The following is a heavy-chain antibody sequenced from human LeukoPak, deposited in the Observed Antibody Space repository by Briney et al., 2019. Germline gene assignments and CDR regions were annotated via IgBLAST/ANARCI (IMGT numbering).Heavy chain of an antibody. J-gene: IGHJ4*02. CDR1: GFTFTSYA. CDR2: ISYDGDNE. CDR3: ARDSPNYYDSSGYYRGDY. Sequence: GGSLRLSCAASGFTFTSYAIHWVRQAPGKGLEWVAVISYDGDNEHYADSVKGRFTISRDNAKNSLYLQMNSLRDEDTAVYYCARDSPNYYDSSGYYRGDYWGQGTLVTVSS. D-gene: IGHD3-22*01. V-gene: IGHV3-30-3*01.